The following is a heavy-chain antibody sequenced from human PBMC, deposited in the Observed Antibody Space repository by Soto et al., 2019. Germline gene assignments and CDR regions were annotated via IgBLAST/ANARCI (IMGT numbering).Heavy chain of an antibody. D-gene: IGHD5-18*01. Sequence: SEALSLTCTVSGGSISSYYWSWIRQPPGKGLEWIGYIYYSGSTNYNPSLKSRVTISVDTSKNQFSLKLTSVTAADTAVYYCARDNGYSYGYNLDHWGQGTLVTVSS. CDR1: GGSISSYY. CDR2: IYYSGST. V-gene: IGHV4-59*01. J-gene: IGHJ4*02. CDR3: ARDNGYSYGYNLDH.